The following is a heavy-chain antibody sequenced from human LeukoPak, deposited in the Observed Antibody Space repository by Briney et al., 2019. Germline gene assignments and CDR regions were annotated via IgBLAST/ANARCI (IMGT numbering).Heavy chain of an antibody. V-gene: IGHV3-23*01. CDR1: GFTFSSSA. CDR3: AKSDIPWGSWYYFDY. CDR2: ISGSGSGGST. Sequence: PGGSLRLSCAASGFTFSSSAMSWVRQAPGKGLEWVSNISGSGSGGSTYYVDSVKGRFTISRNNSKNRLYLQMNSLRAEDTALYYCAKSDIPWGSWYYFDYWGQGTLVTVSS. J-gene: IGHJ4*02. D-gene: IGHD6-13*01.